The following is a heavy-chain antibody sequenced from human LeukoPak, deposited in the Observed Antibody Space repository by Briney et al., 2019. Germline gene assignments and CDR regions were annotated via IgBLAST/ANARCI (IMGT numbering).Heavy chain of an antibody. Sequence: GGSLRLSCAASGFTFSSYSMNWVRQAPWKGLEWVSSISSSSYIYYADSVRGRFTISRDNAKNSLYLQMNSLRAEDTAVYYCARSVVVAPGAFDIWGQGTMVTVSS. CDR1: GFTFSSYS. D-gene: IGHD2-2*01. V-gene: IGHV3-21*01. J-gene: IGHJ3*02. CDR2: ISSSSYI. CDR3: ARSVVVAPGAFDI.